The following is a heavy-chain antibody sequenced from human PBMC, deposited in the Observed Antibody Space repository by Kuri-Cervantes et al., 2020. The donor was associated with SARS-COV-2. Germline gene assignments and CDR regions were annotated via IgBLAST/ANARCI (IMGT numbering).Heavy chain of an antibody. CDR2: INPNSGGT. CDR1: GYTFTGYY. Sequence: ASVKVSCKASGYTFTGYYMHWVRQAPGQGLEWMGWINPNSGGTNYAQKFQGRVTMTRDTSISTAYMELSRLRSDDTAVYYCARSFTMVRRGPIHWGQGTLVTVSS. D-gene: IGHD3-10*01. V-gene: IGHV1-2*02. CDR3: ARSFTMVRRGPIH. J-gene: IGHJ4*02.